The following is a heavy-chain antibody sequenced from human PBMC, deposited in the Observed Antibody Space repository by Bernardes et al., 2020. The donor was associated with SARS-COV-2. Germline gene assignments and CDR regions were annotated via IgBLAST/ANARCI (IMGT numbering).Heavy chain of an antibody. V-gene: IGHV3-21*01. CDR2: IAGGVSSI. CDR1: RFTFTSYG. J-gene: IGHJ4*02. CDR3: ARDWGLSLDY. Sequence: GGSLRLSCAASRFTFTSYGFHWVRQAPGKGLEWVSFIAGGVSSIYYADSVKGRFTISRDNARNSLHLQMNSLRVEDTGVYYCARDWGLSLDYWGPGTLVTVSS. D-gene: IGHD3-16*01.